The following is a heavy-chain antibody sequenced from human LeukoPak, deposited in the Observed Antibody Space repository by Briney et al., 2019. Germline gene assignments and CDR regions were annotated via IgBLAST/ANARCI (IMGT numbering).Heavy chain of an antibody. Sequence: GASVKVSCKASGYTFTTYAMHWVRQAPGQRLEWMGWINGGNGNTKYSQKFQGRVTITRETSAGTAYMELRSLRSEDTAVYYCARESYDILTGYSDYYGIDVWGKGTTVTVSS. J-gene: IGHJ6*04. CDR2: INGGNGNT. CDR1: GYTFTTYA. D-gene: IGHD3-9*01. V-gene: IGHV1-3*01. CDR3: ARESYDILTGYSDYYGIDV.